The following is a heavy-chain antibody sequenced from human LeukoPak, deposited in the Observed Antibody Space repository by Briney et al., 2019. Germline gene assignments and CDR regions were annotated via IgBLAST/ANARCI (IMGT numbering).Heavy chain of an antibody. V-gene: IGHV4-38-2*02. D-gene: IGHD3-22*01. CDR3: AREGDYYYDSSGYYYPGYYFDY. CDR1: GYSISSGYY. CDR2: IYHSGST. Sequence: SETLSLTCTVSGYSISSGYYWGWIRQPPGKGLEWIGSIYHSGSTYYNPSLKGRVTISVDTSKNQFSLKLSSVTAADTAVYYCAREGDYYYDSSGYYYPGYYFDYWGQGTLVTVSS. J-gene: IGHJ4*02.